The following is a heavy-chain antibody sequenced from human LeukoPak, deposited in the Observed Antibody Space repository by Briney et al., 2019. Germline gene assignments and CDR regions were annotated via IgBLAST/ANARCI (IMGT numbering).Heavy chain of an antibody. D-gene: IGHD1-20*01. V-gene: IGHV3-23*01. CDR3: AREDYKWNDVRWFDP. CDR2: ISGSGGST. CDR1: GFTFSSYA. Sequence: GGSLRLSCAASGFTFSSYAMSWVRQAPGKGLEWVSAISGSGGSTYYADSVKGRFTISRDNSKNTLYLQMNSLRAEDTAVYYCAREDYKWNDVRWFDPWGQGTLVTVSS. J-gene: IGHJ5*02.